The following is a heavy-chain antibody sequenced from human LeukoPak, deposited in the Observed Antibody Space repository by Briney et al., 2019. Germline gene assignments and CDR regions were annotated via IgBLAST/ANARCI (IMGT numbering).Heavy chain of an antibody. CDR1: GGSISSYY. Sequence: PSEALSLTCTVSGGSISSYYWSWIRQPPGKGLEWIGYIYYSGSTNYNPSLKSRVTISVDTSKSQFSLKLSSVTAADTAVYYCARLGAMVDYWGQGTLVTVSS. CDR2: IYYSGST. V-gene: IGHV4-59*08. J-gene: IGHJ4*02. CDR3: ARLGAMVDY. D-gene: IGHD1-26*01.